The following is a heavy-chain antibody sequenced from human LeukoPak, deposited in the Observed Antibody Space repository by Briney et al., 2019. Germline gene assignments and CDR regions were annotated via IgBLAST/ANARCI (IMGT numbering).Heavy chain of an antibody. CDR2: ISGSGGST. D-gene: IGHD3-10*01. CDR3: ARVTYGSGTYGAFDY. V-gene: IGHV3-23*01. CDR1: GFTFSSYA. Sequence: PGGSLRLSCEASGFTFSSYAMSWVRQAPGKGLEWVSGISGSGGSTYYADSVKGRFTISRDNSKNTLYLQMNSLRAEDTAVYYCARVTYGSGTYGAFDYWGQGTLVTVSS. J-gene: IGHJ4*02.